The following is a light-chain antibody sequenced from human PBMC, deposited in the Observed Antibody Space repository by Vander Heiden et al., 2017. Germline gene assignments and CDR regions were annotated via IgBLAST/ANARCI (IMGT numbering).Light chain of an antibody. V-gene: IGKV1-39*01. CDR1: QSISSY. CDR3: QQRYSPPIT. J-gene: IGKJ5*01. CDR2: TSS. Sequence: IQMTQSPSSLSASVGDRVTNTCRERQSISSYLNWYKPKPEKAPKFLIYTSSSWQSGVPSRLSGSGSGTDFTLTIDSRQRENFATSYCQQRYSPPITLGKGTRLNIK.